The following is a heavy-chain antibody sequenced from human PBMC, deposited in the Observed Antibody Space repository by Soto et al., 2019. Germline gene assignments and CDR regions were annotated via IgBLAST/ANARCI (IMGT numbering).Heavy chain of an antibody. J-gene: IGHJ4*02. CDR1: GFIFYDAG. V-gene: IGHV3-15*01. Sequence: PXGCLERGCASSGFIFYDAGISWFRQSPGRGLEWVGLGKGKSDSVATQYAGPVKGRFIISRDDSKGTLYLQMNNLKTEETDVYFCTTGSRYWGQGTQVTVSS. CDR2: GKGKSDSVAT. CDR3: TTGSRY. D-gene: IGHD3-10*01.